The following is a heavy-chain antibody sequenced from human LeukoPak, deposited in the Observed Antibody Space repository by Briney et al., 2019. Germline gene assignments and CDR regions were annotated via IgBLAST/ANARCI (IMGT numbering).Heavy chain of an antibody. V-gene: IGHV1-18*01. D-gene: IGHD3-22*01. Sequence: ASGKVSCKASVYTFTSYGISWVRQATGQGLEWMGWIGAYNGNTNYAQKLQGRVTMTTDTSTSTAYMELRSLRSDDTAVYFCARDKKGSGYWARYYYYGMDVWGQGTTVTVSS. J-gene: IGHJ6*02. CDR1: VYTFTSYG. CDR2: IGAYNGNT. CDR3: ARDKKGSGYWARYYYYGMDV.